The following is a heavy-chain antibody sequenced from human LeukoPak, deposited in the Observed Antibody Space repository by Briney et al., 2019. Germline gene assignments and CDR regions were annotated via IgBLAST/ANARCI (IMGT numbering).Heavy chain of an antibody. J-gene: IGHJ4*02. CDR2: FTSRSRNI. CDR3: ARENSGIAATDLIDS. Sequence: GGSLRLSCAASGFTFSSYSMTWVRQAPGKGLEWLSSFTSRSRNIYYADSVKGRFTISRDNAKNLLYLQMNSLRAEDTAIYYCARENSGIAATDLIDSWGQGTLVTVSS. D-gene: IGHD6-13*01. CDR1: GFTFSSYS. V-gene: IGHV3-21*06.